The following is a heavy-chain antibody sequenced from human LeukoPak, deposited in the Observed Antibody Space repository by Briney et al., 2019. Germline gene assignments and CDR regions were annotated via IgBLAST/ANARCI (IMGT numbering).Heavy chain of an antibody. CDR1: EYTFTDYY. CDR2: INPKSGDT. V-gene: IGHV1-2*02. CDR3: ARNGATVLAHSTPH. Sequence: ASVKVSCKTSEYTFTDYYMHWVRQAPGEQLAWMGWINPKSGDTKYAQKFQGRVTITRDTSTRTVYMELTRLTSDDTAVFYCARNGATVLAHSTPHWGQGTLVTASS. J-gene: IGHJ1*01. D-gene: IGHD2-8*02.